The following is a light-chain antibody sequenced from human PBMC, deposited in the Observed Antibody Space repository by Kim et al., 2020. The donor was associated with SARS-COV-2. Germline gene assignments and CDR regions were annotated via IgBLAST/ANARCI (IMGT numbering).Light chain of an antibody. CDR3: QQSYISPFT. CDR1: QSIGSH. V-gene: IGKV1-39*01. J-gene: IGKJ3*01. Sequence: DIQMTQPPSSLSASVGDRVTITCRTSQSIGSHLNWYHQKPGRAPKLLISAASTLQGGVPSRFSGSGSETDFTLTISSLQPEDFATYFCQQSYISPFTFGPGTNVDIK. CDR2: AAS.